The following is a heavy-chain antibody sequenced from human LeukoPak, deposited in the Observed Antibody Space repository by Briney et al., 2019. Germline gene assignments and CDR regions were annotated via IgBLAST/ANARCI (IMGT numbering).Heavy chain of an antibody. V-gene: IGHV3-66*01. CDR1: GFTFNNYA. CDR3: ARDKTSGYGIDY. D-gene: IGHD5-12*01. Sequence: GGSLRLSCAASGFTFNNYAMSWVRQAPGKGLEWVSVIYSGGSTYYADSVKGRFTISRDNSKNTLYLQMNSLRAEDTAVYYCARDKTSGYGIDYWGRGTLVTVSS. CDR2: IYSGGST. J-gene: IGHJ4*02.